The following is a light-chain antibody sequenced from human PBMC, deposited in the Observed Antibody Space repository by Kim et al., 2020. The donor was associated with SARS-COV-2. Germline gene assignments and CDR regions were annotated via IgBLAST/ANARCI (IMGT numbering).Light chain of an antibody. CDR1: ESVSTN. Sequence: EKVMTQSPATLSVSLGERATLSCRASESVSTNLAWYQQKPGQAPRLLIYGASTRATGISARFSGSGSGTEFTLTISSLQSEDSAVYYCQQYNHWPRTFGQGTKVDIK. J-gene: IGKJ1*01. V-gene: IGKV3-15*01. CDR3: QQYNHWPRT. CDR2: GAS.